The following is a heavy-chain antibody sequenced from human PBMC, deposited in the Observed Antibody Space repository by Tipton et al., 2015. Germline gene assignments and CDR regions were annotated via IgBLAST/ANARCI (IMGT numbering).Heavy chain of an antibody. Sequence: SLRLSCAASGLTFSSNAFHWVRQAPGRGLEWVAYIRSDGSKKYYVDSVKGRFSISRDNSKNTLYLQMNSLRAEDTAVYYCAKDSVTAPMDVWGQGTTVTVSS. CDR1: GLTFSSNA. CDR3: AKDSVTAPMDV. D-gene: IGHD3-16*01. CDR2: IRSDGSKK. J-gene: IGHJ6*01. V-gene: IGHV3-30*02.